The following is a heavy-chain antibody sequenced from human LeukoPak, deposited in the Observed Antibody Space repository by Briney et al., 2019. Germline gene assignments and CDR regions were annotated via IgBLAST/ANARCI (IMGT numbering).Heavy chain of an antibody. J-gene: IGHJ6*02. Sequence: GGSLRLSCAASGFTFSSYAMSWVRQAPGKRLEWVSAISGSGGSTYYADSVKGRFTISRDNSKNTLYLQMNSLRAEDTAVYYCAKDQEKYCSSTSCPYYGMDVWGQGTTVTVSS. CDR2: ISGSGGST. CDR1: GFTFSSYA. CDR3: AKDQEKYCSSTSCPYYGMDV. V-gene: IGHV3-23*01. D-gene: IGHD2-2*01.